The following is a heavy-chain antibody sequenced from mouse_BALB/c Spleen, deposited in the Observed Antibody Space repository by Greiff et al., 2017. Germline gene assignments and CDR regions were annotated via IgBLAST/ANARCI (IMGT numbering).Heavy chain of an antibody. V-gene: IGHV1-4*01. J-gene: IGHJ3*01. CDR1: GYTFTSYT. D-gene: IGHD1-1*01. CDR2: INPSSGYT. CDR3: ARDGSSSKFAY. Sequence: VKLVESGAELARPGASVKMSCKASGYTFTSYTMHWVKQRPGQGLEWIGYINPSSGYTNYNQKFKDKATLTADKSSSTAYMQLSSLTSEDSAVYYCARDGSSSKFAYWGQGTLVTVSA.